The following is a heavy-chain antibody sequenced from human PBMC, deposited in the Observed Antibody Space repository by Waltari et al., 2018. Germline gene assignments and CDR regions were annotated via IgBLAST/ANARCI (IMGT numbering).Heavy chain of an antibody. J-gene: IGHJ4*02. V-gene: IGHV3-23*01. CDR1: FSTYV. CDR2: ISDAGGIS. Sequence: FSTYVMNWVRQAPGKGLEWVSSISDAGGISNYADSVKGRFTISRDNSKNTLYLQMNSLRVDDTAVYYCARGSGVDSWGQGTLVTISS. D-gene: IGHD7-27*01. CDR3: ARGSGVDS.